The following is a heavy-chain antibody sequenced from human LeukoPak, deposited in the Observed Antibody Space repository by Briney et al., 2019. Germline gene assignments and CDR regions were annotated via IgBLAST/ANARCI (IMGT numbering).Heavy chain of an antibody. V-gene: IGHV3-11*04. CDR3: ARDVDTAMVTSSSFDY. Sequence: PGGSLRLSCAASGFTFSDYYMSWIRQAPGKGLEWVSYISSSGTTIYYADSVKGRFTISRDNAKNSLYLQMNSLRAEDTAVYYCARDVDTAMVTSSSFDYWGQGTLVTVSS. CDR2: ISSSGTTI. CDR1: GFTFSDYY. D-gene: IGHD5-18*01. J-gene: IGHJ4*02.